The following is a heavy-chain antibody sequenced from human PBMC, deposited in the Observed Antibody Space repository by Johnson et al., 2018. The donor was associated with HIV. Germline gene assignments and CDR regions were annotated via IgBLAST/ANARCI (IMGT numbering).Heavy chain of an antibody. J-gene: IGHJ3*02. CDR1: GFTVSSNY. CDR2: IWYDGSNK. V-gene: IGHV3-33*08. CDR3: ARGRYDSSGPGGAFDI. Sequence: QVQLVESGGGLIQPGGSLRLSCAASGFTVSSNYMSWVRQAPGKGLEWVAVIWYDGSNKYYADSVKGRFTISRDNSKNTMYLQMNSLRAEDTDVYYCARGRYDSSGPGGAFDIWGQGTMVTVSS. D-gene: IGHD3-22*01.